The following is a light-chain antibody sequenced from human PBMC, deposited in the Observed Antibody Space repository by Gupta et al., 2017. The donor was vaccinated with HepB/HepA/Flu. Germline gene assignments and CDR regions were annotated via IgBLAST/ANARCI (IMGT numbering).Light chain of an antibody. CDR3: AAWDDSLNGRFV. Sequence: QSVLTQPPSASGTPGQRVTISCSGSSSNIGSNSFSCYHQLPGTAPKLLMHSDDQRPSGVPDRFSCSKSGTSASLAINGLQSEDEADYYCAAWDDSLNGRFVFGTGTKVTVL. V-gene: IGLV1-44*01. J-gene: IGLJ1*01. CDR1: SSNIGSNS. CDR2: SDD.